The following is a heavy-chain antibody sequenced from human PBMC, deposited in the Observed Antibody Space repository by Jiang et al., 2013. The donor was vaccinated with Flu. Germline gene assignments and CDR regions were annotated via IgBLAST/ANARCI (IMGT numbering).Heavy chain of an antibody. V-gene: IGHV3-74*01. CDR1: GFTFSSYW. CDR2: IKTDGSTT. D-gene: IGHD2-2*01. Sequence: VQLVESGGGLVQPGGSLRLSCAASGFTFSSYWMHWVRQAPGKGLVWVSRIKTDGSTTSYADSVKGRFTISRDNAKNTLYLQMNSLRAEDTAVYYCARVPTGNYQFDSWGQGTLVTVSS. J-gene: IGHJ4*02. CDR3: ARVPTGNYQFDS.